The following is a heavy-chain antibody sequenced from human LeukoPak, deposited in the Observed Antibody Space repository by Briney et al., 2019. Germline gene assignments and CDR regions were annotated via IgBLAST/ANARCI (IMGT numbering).Heavy chain of an antibody. Sequence: GGSLGLSCTASGFTFGDYAMSWVRQAPGKGLEWVTFISSKAYGGTTEYAASVKGRFTISRDDSKSIAYLQMNSLKTEDTAVYYCVRTHYYDTSGSNWFDPWGQGTLVTVSS. CDR1: GFTFGDYA. J-gene: IGHJ5*02. CDR2: ISSKAYGGTT. D-gene: IGHD3-22*01. CDR3: VRTHYYDTSGSNWFDP. V-gene: IGHV3-49*04.